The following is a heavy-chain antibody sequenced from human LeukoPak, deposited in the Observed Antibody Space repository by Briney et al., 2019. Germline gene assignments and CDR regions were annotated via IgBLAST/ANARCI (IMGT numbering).Heavy chain of an antibody. Sequence: QPGGSLRLSCAASRLTFRSYGMHWVRQAPGKGLEWVAGISYDGSNKLYADSVKGRFTISRDKFKNTLYLQMNSLRAEDTAVYYCAKDKRHWGGYYFDYWGQGTLVTVSS. CDR3: AKDKRHWGGYYFDY. CDR2: ISYDGSNK. V-gene: IGHV3-30*18. D-gene: IGHD3-16*01. J-gene: IGHJ4*02. CDR1: RLTFRSYG.